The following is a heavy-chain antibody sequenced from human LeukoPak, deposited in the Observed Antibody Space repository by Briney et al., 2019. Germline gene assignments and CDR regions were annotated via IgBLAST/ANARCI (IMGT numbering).Heavy chain of an antibody. D-gene: IGHD2-2*01. J-gene: IGHJ4*02. V-gene: IGHV3-23*01. CDR1: GFSFGAHG. CDR2: IGGSGATT. CDR3: GKIRLDSAMGY. Sequence: PGGSLRLSCAASGFSFGAHGMNWVRQAPGKGLEWVSAIGGSGATTYYADSVRGRFTISRDNFKNTMYLQMNSLRAEDTAVYYCGKIRLDSAMGYWGQGTLVTVSS.